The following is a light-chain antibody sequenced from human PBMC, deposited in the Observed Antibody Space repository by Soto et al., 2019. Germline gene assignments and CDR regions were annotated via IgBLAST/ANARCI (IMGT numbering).Light chain of an antibody. Sequence: DIRMTQSPSTLSGSVGDRVTITCRASQTISSWLAWYQQKPGKAPKLLIYKASTLKSGVPSRFSGSGSGTEFTLTISSLQPDDLATYYCLESSSALTFGQGTRLEIK. J-gene: IGKJ5*01. CDR3: LESSSALT. CDR2: KAS. CDR1: QTISSW. V-gene: IGKV1-5*03.